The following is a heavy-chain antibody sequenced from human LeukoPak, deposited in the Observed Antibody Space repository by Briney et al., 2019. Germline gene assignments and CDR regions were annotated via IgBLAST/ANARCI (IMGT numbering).Heavy chain of an antibody. CDR3: AKLYGVFDY. CDR1: GFTVSSNE. V-gene: IGHV3-38-3*01. CDR2: ISGGST. D-gene: IGHD4-17*01. Sequence: GGSLRLSCAASGFTVSSNEMSWVRQAPGKGLEWVSSISGGSTYYADSRKGRFTISRDNSKNTLYLQMNSMRAEDTAGYYCAKLYGVFDYWGQGTLVTVSS. J-gene: IGHJ4*02.